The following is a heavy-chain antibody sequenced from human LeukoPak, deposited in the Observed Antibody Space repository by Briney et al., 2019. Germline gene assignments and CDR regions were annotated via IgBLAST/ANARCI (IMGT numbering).Heavy chain of an antibody. CDR3: ASSPLYYYDSSGYGFYYFDY. CDR2: TYYRSKWYN. CDR1: GDSVSSNSAA. D-gene: IGHD3-22*01. J-gene: IGHJ4*02. Sequence: SQTLSLTCAISGDSVSSNSAAWNWIRQSPSRGLEWLGRTYYRSKWYNDYAVSVKSRITINPDTSKNQFSLQLNSVTPEDTAVYYCASSPLYYYDSSGYGFYYFDYWGQGTLVTVSS. V-gene: IGHV6-1*01.